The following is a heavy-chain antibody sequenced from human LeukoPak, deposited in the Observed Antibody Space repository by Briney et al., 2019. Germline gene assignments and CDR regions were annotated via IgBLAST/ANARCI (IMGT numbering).Heavy chain of an antibody. D-gene: IGHD3-22*01. J-gene: IGHJ4*02. V-gene: IGHV1-18*04. CDR3: ARDLRSRYHYDGSGYFDY. Sequence: ASVKVSCKASGYTFTGYYMHWVRQAPGQGLEWMGWISAYNGNTKYAQNLQGRVTMTTDTSTTTAYMELRSLRSDDTAVYYCARDLRSRYHYDGSGYFDYWGQGTLVTVSS. CDR1: GYTFTGYY. CDR2: ISAYNGNT.